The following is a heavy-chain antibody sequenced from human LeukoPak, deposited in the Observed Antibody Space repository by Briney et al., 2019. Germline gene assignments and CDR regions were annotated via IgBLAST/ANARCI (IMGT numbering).Heavy chain of an antibody. CDR1: GITLSNYG. CDR2: ISDSGGST. Sequence: PGGSLGLSCAVSGITLSNYGMSWVRQAPGKGLEWVAGISDSGGSTKYADSMKGRFTISRDNPKNTLYLQMNSLRVEDTAVYFCAKRGVVIRVILVGFHKEAYYFDSWGQGALVTVSS. V-gene: IGHV3-23*01. J-gene: IGHJ4*02. CDR3: AKRGVVIRVILVGFHKEAYYFDS. D-gene: IGHD3-22*01.